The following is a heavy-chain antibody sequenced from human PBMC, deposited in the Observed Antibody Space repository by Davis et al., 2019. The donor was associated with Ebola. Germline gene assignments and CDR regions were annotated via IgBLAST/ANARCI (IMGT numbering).Heavy chain of an antibody. CDR2: IYYSGST. J-gene: IGHJ3*01. V-gene: IGHV4-59*01. CDR1: GGSISSYY. D-gene: IGHD2-21*01. CDR3: VAGGDDDAFDV. Sequence: MPSETLSLTCTVSGGSISSYYWSWIRQPPGKGLEWIGYIYYSGSTNYNPSLKSRVTISVDTSKNQFSLKLSSVTAADTAVYYCVAGGDDDAFDVWGQGTMLTVSS.